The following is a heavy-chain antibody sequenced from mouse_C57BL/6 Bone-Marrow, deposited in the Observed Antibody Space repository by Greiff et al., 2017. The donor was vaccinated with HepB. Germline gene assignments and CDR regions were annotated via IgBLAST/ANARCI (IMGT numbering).Heavy chain of an antibody. Sequence: VKLQQSGPELVKPGASVKISCKASGYAFSSSWMNWVKQRPGKGLEWIGRIYPGDGDTNYNGKFKGKATLTADKSSSTAYMQLSSLTSEDSAVYFCARRGYYVDYYFDYWGQGTTLTVSS. V-gene: IGHV1-82*01. CDR2: IYPGDGDT. CDR3: ARRGYYVDYYFDY. CDR1: GYAFSSSW. D-gene: IGHD2-3*01. J-gene: IGHJ2*01.